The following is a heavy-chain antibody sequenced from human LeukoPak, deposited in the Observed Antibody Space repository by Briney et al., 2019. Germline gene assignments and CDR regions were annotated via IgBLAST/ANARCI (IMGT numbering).Heavy chain of an antibody. CDR3: ARHMATPGTRGFDS. D-gene: IGHD5-24*01. CDR1: GGSISSANW. CDR2: IYLGGKT. Sequence: SETLSLTCAVSGGSISSANWWSWVRQPPGKGLEWIGEIYLGGKTNYNPSLKRRVTISIDTSKNQFSLKLISVTAADTALYYCARHMATPGTRGFDSWGQGTLVTVSS. V-gene: IGHV4-4*02. J-gene: IGHJ4*02.